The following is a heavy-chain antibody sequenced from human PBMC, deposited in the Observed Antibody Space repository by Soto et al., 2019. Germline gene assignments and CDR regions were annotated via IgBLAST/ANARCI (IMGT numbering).Heavy chain of an antibody. Sequence: SVKXSCKASAGTFSSYAMSWVRQAPGQGLEWMGEIIPIFGTANYEQKFQGRVTSTADESTSTAYRELSSMRSEDTAVYYCARDRGPSSGYYPYWFDPWGQGTLVTVSS. CDR2: IIPIFGTA. V-gene: IGHV1-69*13. J-gene: IGHJ5*02. CDR3: ARDRGPSSGYYPYWFDP. CDR1: AGTFSSYA. D-gene: IGHD3-22*01.